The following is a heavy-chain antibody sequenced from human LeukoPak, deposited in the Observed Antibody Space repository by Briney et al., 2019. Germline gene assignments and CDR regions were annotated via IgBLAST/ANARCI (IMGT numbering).Heavy chain of an antibody. CDR1: GGSISSSSYY. V-gene: IGHV4-39*07. Sequence: PSETLSLTCTVSGGSISSSSYYWGWIRQPPGKELEWIGSIYSGGSSYYNPSLKSRVTKSVDTSNNQFSLKVNSVTAADTAVYYCARDAGHQLSRRNYYAMDVWGQGTTVTVSS. J-gene: IGHJ6*02. CDR2: IYSGGSS. D-gene: IGHD1-1*01. CDR3: ARDAGHQLSRRNYYAMDV.